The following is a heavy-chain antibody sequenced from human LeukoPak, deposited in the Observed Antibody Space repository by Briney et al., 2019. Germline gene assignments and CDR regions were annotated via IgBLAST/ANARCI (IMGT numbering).Heavy chain of an antibody. CDR3: ARSRIRQPVGAAGY. Sequence: ASVKVACKASGYTFTGYYMHWVRQAPGQGLEWMGRINPNSGGTNYAQKFQGRVTMTRDTSISTAYMELSRLRSDDTAVYYCARSRIRQPVGAAGYWGQGTLVTVSS. CDR1: GYTFTGYY. J-gene: IGHJ4*02. CDR2: INPNSGGT. V-gene: IGHV1-2*06. D-gene: IGHD1-26*01.